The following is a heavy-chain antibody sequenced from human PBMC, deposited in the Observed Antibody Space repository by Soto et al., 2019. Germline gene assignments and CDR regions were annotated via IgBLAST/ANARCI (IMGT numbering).Heavy chain of an antibody. D-gene: IGHD3-3*02. CDR3: ARDKDRQQLGGIYYYIMDV. Sequence: QVRLVQSGAEVKKPGSSVKVSCKASGGTFSSSAFSWERQAPGQGLEWMGGIMPIFRTPDYAQKFQGRVTITADENTSTAYMELSSLTSEDTGVYYCARDKDRQQLGGIYYYIMDVWGQGTTVTVSS. CDR1: GGTFSSSA. J-gene: IGHJ6*02. V-gene: IGHV1-69*12. CDR2: IMPIFRTP.